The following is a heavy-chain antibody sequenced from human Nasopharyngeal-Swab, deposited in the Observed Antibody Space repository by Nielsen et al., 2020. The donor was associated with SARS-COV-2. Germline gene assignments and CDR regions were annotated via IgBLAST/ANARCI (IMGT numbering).Heavy chain of an antibody. Sequence: GESLKISCAASGFTFSSSEMNWVRQAPGKGLEWVSYISSSSSLKSYADSVKGRFTISRDNAKNSLYLQMNSLRAEDTAAYYCARFMTTVTSFDYWGQGILVTVSS. CDR3: ARFMTTVTSFDY. D-gene: IGHD4-17*01. CDR2: ISSSSSLK. V-gene: IGHV3-48*03. CDR1: GFTFSSSE. J-gene: IGHJ4*02.